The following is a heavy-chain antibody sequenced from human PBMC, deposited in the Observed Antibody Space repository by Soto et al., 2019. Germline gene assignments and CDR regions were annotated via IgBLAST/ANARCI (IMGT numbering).Heavy chain of an antibody. CDR2: IWYDGSNK. Sequence: QVQLVESGGGVVQPGRSLRLSCAASGFTFSSYGMHWVRQAPGKGLEWVAVIWYDGSNKYYADSVKGRFTISRDNSKTTLYLQMNSVSAEDTAVYYCARWPNSDYDILTGPDYWGQGTLVTVSS. CDR1: GFTFSSYG. J-gene: IGHJ4*02. CDR3: ARWPNSDYDILTGPDY. D-gene: IGHD3-9*01. V-gene: IGHV3-33*01.